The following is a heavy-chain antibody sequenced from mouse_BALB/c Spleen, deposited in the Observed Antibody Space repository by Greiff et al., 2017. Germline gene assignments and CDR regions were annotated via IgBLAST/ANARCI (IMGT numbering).Heavy chain of an antibody. J-gene: IGHJ4*01. CDR2: IYPGDGST. CDR3: ARGGGYYDAMDY. CDR1: GYTFTSYY. D-gene: IGHD2-2*01. Sequence: VQLQQSGPELVKPGASVKMSCKASGYTFTSYYIHWVKQRPGQGLEWIGWIYPGDGSTKYNEKFKGKTTLTADKSSSTAYMLLSSLTSEDSAIYFCARGGGYYDAMDYWGQGTSVTVSS. V-gene: IGHV1S56*01.